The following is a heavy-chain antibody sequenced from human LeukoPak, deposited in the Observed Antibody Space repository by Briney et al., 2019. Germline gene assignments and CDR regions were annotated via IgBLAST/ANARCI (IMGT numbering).Heavy chain of an antibody. J-gene: IGHJ4*02. Sequence: PSETLSLTCAVSGGSITTTNWWSWVRQPPGKGLEWIGEVHLSGATNYNPSLESRVSMSIDKSKNHLSLEVTSVTAADTAIYYRTRESGAFSPFGFWGQGTLLTVSS. V-gene: IGHV4-4*02. CDR2: VHLSGAT. CDR1: GGSITTTNW. CDR3: TRESGAFSPFGF. D-gene: IGHD1-26*01.